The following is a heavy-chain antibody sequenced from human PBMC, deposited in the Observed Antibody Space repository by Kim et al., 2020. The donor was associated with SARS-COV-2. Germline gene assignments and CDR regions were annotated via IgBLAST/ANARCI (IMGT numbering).Heavy chain of an antibody. J-gene: IGHJ4*02. Sequence: SGPTLVNPTQTLTLTCTFSGFSLTTTGVGVAWIRQTPGKALEWLAVIYWHDHKVYSPSLRNRVTLTKDTSRNQVVLTMTNVDPVDTATYYCAHRAVNVVPRNYFEYWGQRTLVTVSP. CDR1: GFSLTTTGVG. V-gene: IGHV2-5*01. CDR3: AHRAVNVVPRNYFEY. D-gene: IGHD4-4*01. CDR2: IYWHDHK.